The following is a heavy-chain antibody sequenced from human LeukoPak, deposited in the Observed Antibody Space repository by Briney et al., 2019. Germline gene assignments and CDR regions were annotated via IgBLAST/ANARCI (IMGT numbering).Heavy chain of an antibody. J-gene: IGHJ6*02. CDR2: IYYSGST. CDR3: AGPYCSGGSCYPRYYYYGMDV. D-gene: IGHD2-15*01. V-gene: IGHV4-59*01. CDR1: GGSISSYY. Sequence: SETLSLTCTVSGGSISSYYWSWIRQPPGKGLEWIAYIYYSGSTNYNPSLKSRVTISVDTSKNQFSLKLSSVTAADPAVYYCAGPYCSGGSCYPRYYYYGMDVWGQGTTVTVSS.